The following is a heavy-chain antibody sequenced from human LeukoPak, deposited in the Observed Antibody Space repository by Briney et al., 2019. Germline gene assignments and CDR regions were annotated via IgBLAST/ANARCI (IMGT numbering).Heavy chain of an antibody. CDR2: ISGSGGST. CDR3: AKGGYFDSTNEDYFDY. V-gene: IGHV3-23*01. CDR1: GFTFSSYA. J-gene: IGHJ4*02. D-gene: IGHD3-9*01. Sequence: GGSLRLSCAASGFTFSSYALSWVRQAPGKGLEWVSAISGSGGSTYYADSVKGRFTISRDNSKNTLYLQMNSLRAEDTAVYYCAKGGYFDSTNEDYFDYWGQGTLVTVSS.